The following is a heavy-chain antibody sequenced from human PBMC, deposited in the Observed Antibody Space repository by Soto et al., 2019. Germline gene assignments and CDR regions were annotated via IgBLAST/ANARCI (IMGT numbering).Heavy chain of an antibody. CDR2: ITDGGGST. D-gene: IGHD3-3*01. Sequence: GGSMRLSCAASGFNFRSYAMSWVRQAPGKGLEWVSAITDGGGSTYYADSVKGRFTISRDNSKSTLYLQMNSMRAEDTAVYYCAKDQRNYYCWSGYYYYYYYGMDVWGQGTTVTVSS. V-gene: IGHV3-23*01. CDR3: AKDQRNYYCWSGYYYYYYYGMDV. J-gene: IGHJ6*02. CDR1: GFNFRSYA.